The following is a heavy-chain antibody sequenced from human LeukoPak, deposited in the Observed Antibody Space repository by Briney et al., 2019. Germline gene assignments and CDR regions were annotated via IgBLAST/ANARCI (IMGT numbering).Heavy chain of an antibody. V-gene: IGHV4-4*07. Sequence: SETLSLTCTVSGGSISSYYWSWIRQPAGKGLEWIGRIYTSGSTNYNPSLKSRVTMSVDTSKNQFSLKLSSVTAADTAVYYCARLELKRITMVRGVSMVDYWGQGTLVTVSS. CDR2: IYTSGST. D-gene: IGHD3-10*01. CDR1: GGSISSYY. CDR3: ARLELKRITMVRGVSMVDY. J-gene: IGHJ4*02.